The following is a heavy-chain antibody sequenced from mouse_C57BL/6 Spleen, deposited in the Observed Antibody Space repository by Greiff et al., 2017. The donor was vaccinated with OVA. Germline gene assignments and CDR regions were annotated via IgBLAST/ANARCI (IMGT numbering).Heavy chain of an antibody. D-gene: IGHD1-1*01. CDR1: GYTFTSYW. CDR2: IDPSDSYT. CDR3: ARDYGWFAY. Sequence: VKLQQPGAELVKPGASVKLSCKASGYTFTSYWMQWVKQRPGQGLEWIGEIDPSDSYTNYNQKFKGKATLTVDTSSSTAYMQLSSLTSEDSAVYYCARDYGWFAYWGQGTLVTVSA. J-gene: IGHJ3*01. V-gene: IGHV1-50*01.